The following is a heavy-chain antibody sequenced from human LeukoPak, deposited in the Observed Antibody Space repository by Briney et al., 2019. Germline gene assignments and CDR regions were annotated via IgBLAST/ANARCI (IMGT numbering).Heavy chain of an antibody. CDR3: ARPYYVILTGYPN. D-gene: IGHD3-9*01. Sequence: GWINPNSGGTNYAQKFQGRVTMTRDTSISTAYMELSRLRSDDTAVYYCARPYYVILTGYPNWGQGTLVTVSS. J-gene: IGHJ4*02. V-gene: IGHV1-2*02. CDR2: INPNSGGT.